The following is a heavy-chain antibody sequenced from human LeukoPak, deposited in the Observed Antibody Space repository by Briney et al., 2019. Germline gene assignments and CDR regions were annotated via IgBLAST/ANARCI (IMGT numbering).Heavy chain of an antibody. CDR3: ARVRATYYYDSSGLDY. V-gene: IGHV5-51*01. CDR1: GYSFTSYW. Sequence: GESLQISCQGSGYSFTSYWIGWVRQMPGKGLEWMGIIYPGDSDTRYSPSFQGQVTISADKSISTAYLQWSSLKASDTAMYYCARVRATYYYDSSGLDYWGQGTLVTVSS. J-gene: IGHJ4*02. D-gene: IGHD3-22*01. CDR2: IYPGDSDT.